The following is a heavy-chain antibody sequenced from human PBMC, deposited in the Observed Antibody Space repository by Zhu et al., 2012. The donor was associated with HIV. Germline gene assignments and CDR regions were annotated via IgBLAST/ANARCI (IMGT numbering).Heavy chain of an antibody. CDR3: ARGYGSGSYYHY. D-gene: IGHD3-10*01. Sequence: QVQLQQWGAGLLKPSETLSLTCAVYGGSFSGYYWGWIRQPPGKGLEWIGEINRSGDTNYNPSLKSRVTISVDTSKNQFSLKLNSVTAADTAVYYCARGYGSGSYYHYWGQGTPGHRV. CDR1: GGSFSGYY. V-gene: IGHV4-34*01. CDR2: INRSGDT. J-gene: IGHJ4*02.